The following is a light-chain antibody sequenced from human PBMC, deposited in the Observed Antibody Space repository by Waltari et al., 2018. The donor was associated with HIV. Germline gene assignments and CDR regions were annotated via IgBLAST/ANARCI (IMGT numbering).Light chain of an antibody. J-gene: IGKJ4*01. CDR1: QSISSY. Sequence: DIQMTQSPSSLAASVEDRVTITCRARQSISSYLNWYHQKPGKAPKLLIYAASSLQSWVPSRFSGSGSGTDFTLTISSLQPEDFATYYCQESYIIPLTFGGGTKVEIK. CDR2: AAS. CDR3: QESYIIPLT. V-gene: IGKV1-39*01.